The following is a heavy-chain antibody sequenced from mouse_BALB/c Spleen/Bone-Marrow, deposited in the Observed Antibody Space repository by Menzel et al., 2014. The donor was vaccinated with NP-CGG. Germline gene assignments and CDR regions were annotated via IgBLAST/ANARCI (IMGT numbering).Heavy chain of an antibody. J-gene: IGHJ3*01. CDR2: IRLKSNNYAT. V-gene: IGHV6-6*02. Sequence: EVKLVESGGGFVQPGGSMKLSCVASGFTFSNYWMYWVRQSPEKGLEWVAEIRLKSNNYATHYAESVKGRFTISRDDSKSSVYLQMNNLRAEDTGIYYCTSMRRRGFAYWGQGTLVTVSA. CDR3: TSMRRRGFAY. CDR1: GFTFSNYW. D-gene: IGHD2-3*01.